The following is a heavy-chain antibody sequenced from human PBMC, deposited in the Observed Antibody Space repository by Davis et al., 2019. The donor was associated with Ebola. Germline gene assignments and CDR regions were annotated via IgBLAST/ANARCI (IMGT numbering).Heavy chain of an antibody. CDR3: AKEGGSSEFDY. J-gene: IGHJ4*02. D-gene: IGHD1-26*01. V-gene: IGHV3-30*18. Sequence: GESLKISCAASGFTFSSYGMHWVRQAPGKGLEWVAVISYDGSNKYYADSVKGRFTISRDNAKNSLYLQMNSLRAEDTALYYCAKEGGSSEFDYWGQGTLVTVSS. CDR2: ISYDGSNK. CDR1: GFTFSSYG.